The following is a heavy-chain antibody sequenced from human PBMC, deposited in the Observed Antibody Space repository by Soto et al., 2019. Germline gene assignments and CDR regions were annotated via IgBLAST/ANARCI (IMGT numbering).Heavy chain of an antibody. D-gene: IGHD5-18*01. CDR1: GFTFTSYG. CDR2: ISYDGGLQ. Sequence: QAHLVESGGGVVQPGRSLRLSCAASGFTFTSYGMHWVRQAPGTRLEWVAVISYDGGLQHYADSVKGRFIISRDNSKNMVLLQMNSLRAEDTAVYYCVSDRGYGHASVPYSWGQGTLVGVAS. CDR3: VSDRGYGHASVPYS. J-gene: IGHJ4*02. V-gene: IGHV3-30*03.